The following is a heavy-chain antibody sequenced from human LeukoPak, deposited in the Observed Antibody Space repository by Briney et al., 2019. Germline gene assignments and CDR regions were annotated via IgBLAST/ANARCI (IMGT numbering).Heavy chain of an antibody. V-gene: IGHV4-39*07. CDR1: GGSISSSSYY. D-gene: IGHD6-6*01. CDR2: IYYSGST. J-gene: IGHJ6*03. Sequence: KPSETLSLTCTVSGGSISSSSYYWGWIRQPPGKGLEWIGSIYYSGSTYYNPSLKSRVTISVDTSKNQFSLKLSSVTAADTAVYYCARRGVGSSSYYYYYYMDVWGKGTTVTVSS. CDR3: ARRGVGSSSYYYYYYMDV.